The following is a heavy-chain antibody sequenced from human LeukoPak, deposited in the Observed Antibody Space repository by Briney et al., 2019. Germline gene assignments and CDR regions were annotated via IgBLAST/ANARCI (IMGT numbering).Heavy chain of an antibody. D-gene: IGHD3-22*01. CDR2: MNPNSGNT. Sequence: GASVKVSCKASGYTFTSYDINWVRQATGQGLEWMGWMNPNSGNTGYAQKFQGRVTMTRNTTISTAYMELSSLRSEDTAVYYCARGWGSDSSGYYIDFQHWGQGTLVTVSS. V-gene: IGHV1-8*01. CDR1: GYTFTSYD. CDR3: ARGWGSDSSGYYIDFQH. J-gene: IGHJ1*01.